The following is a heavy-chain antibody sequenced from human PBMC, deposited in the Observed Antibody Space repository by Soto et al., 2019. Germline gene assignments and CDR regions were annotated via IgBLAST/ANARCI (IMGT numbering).Heavy chain of an antibody. CDR3: ALRAGPMVRGVIREIAY. Sequence: SVKVSCKASGGTFSSYTISWVRQAPGQGLEWMGRIIPILGIANYAQKFQGRVTITADKSTSTAYMELSSLRSEDTAVYYCALRAGPMVRGVIREIAYWGQGTLVPVSS. D-gene: IGHD3-10*01. J-gene: IGHJ4*02. V-gene: IGHV1-69*02. CDR1: GGTFSSYT. CDR2: IIPILGIA.